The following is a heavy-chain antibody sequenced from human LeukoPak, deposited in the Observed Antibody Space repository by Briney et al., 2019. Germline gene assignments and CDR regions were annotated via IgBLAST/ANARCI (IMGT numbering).Heavy chain of an antibody. V-gene: IGHV3-30*02. CDR2: IRYDGSDK. Sequence: GGSLRLSCAASGFTFSSYGMHWVRQAPGKGLEWVAFIRYDGSDKDYVDPVKGRFTISRDNSKNTLYLQMNSLRAEDTAVYYCAKDRDKGNYYFDYWGQGTLVTVSS. D-gene: IGHD1-7*01. CDR3: AKDRDKGNYYFDY. J-gene: IGHJ4*02. CDR1: GFTFSSYG.